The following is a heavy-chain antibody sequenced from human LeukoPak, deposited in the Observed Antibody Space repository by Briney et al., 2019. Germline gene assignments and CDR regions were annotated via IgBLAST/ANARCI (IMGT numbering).Heavy chain of an antibody. Sequence: PGGSLRLSCATSGFIFNYYAMSWVRQAPGKGLEWVSAISGSGGSTYYADSVKGRFTISRDNSKNTLYLQMNSLRAEDTAVYYCAKALEVTAIFDYWGQGTLVTVSS. J-gene: IGHJ4*02. CDR2: ISGSGGST. CDR1: GFIFNYYA. D-gene: IGHD2-21*02. V-gene: IGHV3-23*01. CDR3: AKALEVTAIFDY.